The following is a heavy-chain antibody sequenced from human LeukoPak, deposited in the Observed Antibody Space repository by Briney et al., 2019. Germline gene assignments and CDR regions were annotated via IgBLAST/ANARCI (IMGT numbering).Heavy chain of an antibody. J-gene: IGHJ4*02. CDR1: GFTFSSYW. D-gene: IGHD5-24*01. CDR3: SRDLRGRDDY. V-gene: IGHV3-74*01. Sequence: GVTLRLSCAASGFTFSSYWMHWVRQAPGKGLVWVSRINTGGSTTDYADSVKGRFTISRDNAKNTLYLQMNSLRAEDTAVYYCSRDLRGRDDYWGQGILVIVSS. CDR2: INTGGSTT.